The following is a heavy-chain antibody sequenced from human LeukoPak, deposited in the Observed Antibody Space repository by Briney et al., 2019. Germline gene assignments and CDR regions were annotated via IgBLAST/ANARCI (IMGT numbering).Heavy chain of an antibody. J-gene: IGHJ4*02. Sequence: GGSLRLSCAASGFTFSSYWMHWVRQAPGKGLVWVSRINSDGSSTNYADSVKGRFTISRDNAKNTLYLQMNSLRAEDTAVYYCTRLLASGTGYFDYCGQGTLVTVSS. CDR3: TRLLASGTGYFDY. D-gene: IGHD6-13*01. CDR1: GFTFSSYW. CDR2: INSDGSST. V-gene: IGHV3-74*01.